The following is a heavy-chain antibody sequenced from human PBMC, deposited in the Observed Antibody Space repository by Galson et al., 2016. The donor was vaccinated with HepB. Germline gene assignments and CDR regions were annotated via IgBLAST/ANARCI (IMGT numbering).Heavy chain of an antibody. CDR2: ISYGGNNK. Sequence: SLRLSCAASGFTFSTCGMHWVRQAPGKGLEWVAVISYGGNNKYYADSVKGRFTISRDTSRNTLYLQMNSLRAEDTALYYCAKDDSCYYGSGSYSALKYYYFYGVDVWGQGTAVTVSS. V-gene: IGHV3-30*18. CDR3: AKDDSCYYGSGSYSALKYYYFYGVDV. CDR1: GFTFSTCG. J-gene: IGHJ6*02. D-gene: IGHD3-10*01.